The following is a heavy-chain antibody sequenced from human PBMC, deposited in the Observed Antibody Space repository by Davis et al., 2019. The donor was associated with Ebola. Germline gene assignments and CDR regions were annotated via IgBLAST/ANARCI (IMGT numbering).Heavy chain of an antibody. Sequence: PGGSLRLSCAAPGFTFDAYGMHWVRQAPGKGLEWVSGLSWDTSSIAYGDSVKGRFTISRDNAKNSLYLQMNSLRAEDTAVYYCARDVNTYYDFWSGRPYYYYGMDVWGQGTTVTVSS. D-gene: IGHD3-3*01. CDR2: LSWDTSSI. CDR3: ARDVNTYYDFWSGRPYYYYGMDV. CDR1: GFTFDAYG. J-gene: IGHJ6*02. V-gene: IGHV3-9*01.